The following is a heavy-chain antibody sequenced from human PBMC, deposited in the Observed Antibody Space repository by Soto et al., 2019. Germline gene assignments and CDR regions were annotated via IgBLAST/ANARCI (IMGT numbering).Heavy chain of an antibody. Sequence: SETLSLTCTVSGGSISSGCYYWSWLRQHPGKGLEWIGYIYYSGSTYYNPSLKSRVTISVDTSKNQFSLKLSSVTAADTAVYYCARDEYYDDSSYAFDIWGQGTMVTVSS. D-gene: IGHD3-22*01. CDR3: ARDEYYDDSSYAFDI. V-gene: IGHV4-31*03. J-gene: IGHJ3*02. CDR1: GGSISSGCYY. CDR2: IYYSGST.